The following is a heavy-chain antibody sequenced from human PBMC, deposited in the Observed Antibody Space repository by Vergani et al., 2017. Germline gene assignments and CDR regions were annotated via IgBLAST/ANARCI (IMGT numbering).Heavy chain of an antibody. J-gene: IGHJ4*02. CDR3: ARDAWQGVSVSDSTPGY. D-gene: IGHD2-21*01. CDR2: VSHSGIT. CDR1: GYSITSGFY. Sequence: QVQLQESGPGLVKPSETLSLTCSVSGYSITSGFYWAWIRQPPGKGLEWIVSVSHSGITFYNSSLRSRVTITLDTSRNQFSLNLRSVIAADTAMYYCARDAWQGVSVSDSTPGYWGQGTLVSVSS. V-gene: IGHV4-38-2*02.